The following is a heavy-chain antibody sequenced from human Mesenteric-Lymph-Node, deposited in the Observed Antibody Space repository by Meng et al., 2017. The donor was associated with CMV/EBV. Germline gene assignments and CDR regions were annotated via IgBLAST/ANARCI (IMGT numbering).Heavy chain of an antibody. CDR1: GFTFSSYE. D-gene: IGHD3-3*01. CDR3: ARDSNDSDYYYGMDV. J-gene: IGHJ6*02. V-gene: IGHV3-53*01. CDR2: IYSGGST. Sequence: GGSLRLSCAASGFTFSSYEMNWVRQAPGKGLEWVSVIYSGGSTYYADSVKGRFTISRDNSKNTLYLQMNSLRAEDTAVYYCARDSNDSDYYYGMDVWGQGTTVTVSS.